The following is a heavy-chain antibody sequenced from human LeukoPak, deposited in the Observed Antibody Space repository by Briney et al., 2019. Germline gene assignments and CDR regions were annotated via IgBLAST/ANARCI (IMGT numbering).Heavy chain of an antibody. CDR2: IKSDGST. V-gene: IGHV3-74*01. Sequence: GGSLRLSCTASGFAFCDFAMNWVRPAPGKGLVWVSRIKSDGSTNYADSVKGRFTISRDNAKNTLSLQMNSLRPEDTGVYYCARAPSEIGGYYPEYFRHWGQGTLVTVSS. CDR3: ARAPSEIGGYYPEYFRH. J-gene: IGHJ1*01. D-gene: IGHD3-3*01. CDR1: GFAFCDFA.